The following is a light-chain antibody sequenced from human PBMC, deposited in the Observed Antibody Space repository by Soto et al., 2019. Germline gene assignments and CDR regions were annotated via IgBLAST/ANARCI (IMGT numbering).Light chain of an antibody. J-gene: IGLJ3*02. CDR1: SGHSSYA. CDR2: LNGDGSH. V-gene: IGLV4-69*01. CDR3: QSWATGIRV. Sequence: QLVLTQSPYASASLGASVKLTCTLSSGHSSYAIAWHQQQPEKGPRYLMKLNGDGSHTKGDGIPDRFSGSSSGAERYLTISSLQSEDEADYYCQSWATGIRVFGGGTKLTVL.